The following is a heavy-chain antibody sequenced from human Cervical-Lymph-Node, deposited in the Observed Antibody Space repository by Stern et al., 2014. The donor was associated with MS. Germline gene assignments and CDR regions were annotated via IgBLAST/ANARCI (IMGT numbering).Heavy chain of an antibody. CDR1: ESTLRTYW. J-gene: IGHJ4*02. V-gene: IGHV3-74*01. D-gene: IGHD1-26*01. CDR2: INEDGSTT. Sequence: EVKLVESGGGLVQPGGSLRLSCADSESTLRTYWVHWVREVQGKELLWVSRINEDGSTTNYADFVKGRFTISRDNARNTLYLQMNSLRAEDTGIYYCARDLSGRDDSWGQGTLVTVSS. CDR3: ARDLSGRDDS.